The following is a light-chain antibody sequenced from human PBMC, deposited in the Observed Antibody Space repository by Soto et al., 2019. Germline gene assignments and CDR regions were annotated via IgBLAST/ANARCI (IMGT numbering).Light chain of an antibody. Sequence: EIVLTQSPGTLSLSPGERATLSCRASQSVSSSFLAWYQQKPGQAPRLLIYGASSRATGIPDRFSGSGFGTDFTLTISRLGPEDFAVYYCQQYGSSPRTFGQGTKLEIK. J-gene: IGKJ2*01. CDR2: GAS. CDR1: QSVSSSF. V-gene: IGKV3-20*01. CDR3: QQYGSSPRT.